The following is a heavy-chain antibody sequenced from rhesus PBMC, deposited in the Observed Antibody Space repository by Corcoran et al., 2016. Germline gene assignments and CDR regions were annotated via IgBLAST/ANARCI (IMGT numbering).Heavy chain of an antibody. CDR2: NNGSGSRP. CDR1: GGSISSSY. CDR3: ASGYSGSWEHYWYFDL. V-gene: IGHV4-169*02. D-gene: IGHD6-25*01. Sequence: QLQLQESGPGLVKPSETLSVTCAVAGGSISSSYWSWIRQAPGKGLEWIGYNNGSGSRPNYYPSLKSRVALAVDTSKDQLPLKLSSVTAAVTAVYYCASGYSGSWEHYWYFDLWGPGTPITLAS. J-gene: IGHJ2*01.